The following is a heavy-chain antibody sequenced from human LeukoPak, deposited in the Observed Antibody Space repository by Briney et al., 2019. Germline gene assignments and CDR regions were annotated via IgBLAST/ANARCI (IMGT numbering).Heavy chain of an antibody. CDR3: ARGGSFVEY. Sequence: GGSLRLSCAGSGFIFSSYEMNWVRQAPGKGLEWISYISSGGSTIYYADSVKGRFTISRDNAKNSLYLLMSSLRAEDTAVYYCARGGSFVEYWGQGTLVIVSS. V-gene: IGHV3-48*03. J-gene: IGHJ4*02. CDR2: ISSGGSTI. D-gene: IGHD3-10*01. CDR1: GFIFSSYE.